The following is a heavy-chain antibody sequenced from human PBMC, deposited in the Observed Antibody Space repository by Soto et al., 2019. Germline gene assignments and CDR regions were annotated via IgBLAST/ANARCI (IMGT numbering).Heavy chain of an antibody. J-gene: IGHJ6*02. CDR1: VGSISSGDYY. V-gene: IGHV4-30-4*01. CDR3: ARAGDPAPYYYYGMDV. D-gene: IGHD4-17*01. Sequence: LSLTCTVSVGSISSGDYYWSWIRQPPGKGLEWIGYIYYSGSTYYDPSLKSRVTISVDTSKNQFSLKLSSVTAADTAVYYCARAGDPAPYYYYGMDVWGQGTTVTVSS. CDR2: IYYSGST.